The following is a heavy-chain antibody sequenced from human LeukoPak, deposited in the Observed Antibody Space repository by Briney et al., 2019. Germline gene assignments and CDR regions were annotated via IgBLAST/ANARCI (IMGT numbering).Heavy chain of an antibody. CDR3: ASSGYCSSTSCPADY. J-gene: IGHJ4*02. CDR2: ISSSGSTI. V-gene: IGHV3-11*04. D-gene: IGHD2-2*01. Sequence: PGGSLRLSCAASGFTFSDYYMSWIRQAPGKGLEWVSYISSSGSTIYYADSVKGRFTISRDNAKNSLYLQMNSLRAEDTAVYYCASSGYCSSTSCPADYWGQGTLVTVSS. CDR1: GFTFSDYY.